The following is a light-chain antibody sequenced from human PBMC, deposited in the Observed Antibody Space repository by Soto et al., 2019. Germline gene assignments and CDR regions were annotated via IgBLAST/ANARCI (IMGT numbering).Light chain of an antibody. CDR2: DTS. CDR1: QSVSSY. J-gene: IGKJ1*01. Sequence: EIVLTQSPATLSLSPGDRATLSCRASQSVSSYFAWYQQKPGQAPRLLIYDTSNRATGIPARFSGSGSGTDFTIPISSLEPEDFAVYYCQQRADWPLTFGQGTRVEIK. CDR3: QQRADWPLT. V-gene: IGKV3-11*01.